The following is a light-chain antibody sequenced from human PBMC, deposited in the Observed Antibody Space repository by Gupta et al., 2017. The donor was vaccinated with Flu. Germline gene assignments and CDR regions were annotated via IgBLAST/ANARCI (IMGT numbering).Light chain of an antibody. Sequence: PSSLSASVGDRVTITCRASQSISTYLNWYQQKPGKAPKLLIYAASSLQSGVPSRFSGSGSGTDFTLTISSLQLEDFATYYCQQGYSTPRTFGQGTKVEIK. CDR1: QSISTY. J-gene: IGKJ1*01. CDR3: QQGYSTPRT. V-gene: IGKV1-39*01. CDR2: AAS.